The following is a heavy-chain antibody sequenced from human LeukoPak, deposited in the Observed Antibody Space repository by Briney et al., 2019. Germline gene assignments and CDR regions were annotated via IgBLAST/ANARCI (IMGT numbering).Heavy chain of an antibody. CDR2: IIPIFGTA. D-gene: IGHD2-2*02. J-gene: IGHJ6*03. CDR1: GGTFSSYA. V-gene: IGHV1-69*13. Sequence: SVKVSCKASGGTFSSYAISWVRQAPGQGLEWMGGIIPIFGTANYAQKFQGRVTITADESTSTAYMELSSLRSEDTAVYYCARDRAWTDIVVVPAAINYYYYYYMDVWGKGTTVTVSS. CDR3: ARDRAWTDIVVVPAAINYYYYYYMDV.